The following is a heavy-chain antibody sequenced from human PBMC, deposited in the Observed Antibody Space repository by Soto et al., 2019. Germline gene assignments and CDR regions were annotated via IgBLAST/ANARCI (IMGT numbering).Heavy chain of an antibody. V-gene: IGHV1-8*01. D-gene: IGHD3-10*01. CDR3: ARSPRNYYALGSYSYFRH. J-gene: IGHJ1*01. CDR2: MNPNNGNT. CDR1: GYTFTSYD. Sequence: ASVKVSCKASGYTFTSYDISWVRQATGQGLEWMGWMNPNNGNTDYAPKFQGRVTMTMNTSIGTAYMELSSLRSEDTAVYYCARSPRNYYALGSYSYFRHWGQGTLGTVSA.